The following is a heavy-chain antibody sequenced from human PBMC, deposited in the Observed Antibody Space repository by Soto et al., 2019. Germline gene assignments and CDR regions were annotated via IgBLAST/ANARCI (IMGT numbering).Heavy chain of an antibody. Sequence: QVQLQESGPGLVKPSETLSLTCTVSGGSISTYYWNWIRQPPGKGLEWIGYIYYGGSANYNPSLKSRVTISVDTSQKQCSLKLSSVTAADTAVYYCARGGHCTNGVCSALDYWGQGTLVTVSS. V-gene: IGHV4-59*08. CDR1: GGSISTYY. CDR3: ARGGHCTNGVCSALDY. J-gene: IGHJ4*02. CDR2: IYYGGSA. D-gene: IGHD2-8*01.